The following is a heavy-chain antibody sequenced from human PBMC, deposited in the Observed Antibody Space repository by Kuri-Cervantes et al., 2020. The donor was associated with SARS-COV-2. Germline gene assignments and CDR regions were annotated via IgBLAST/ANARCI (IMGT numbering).Heavy chain of an antibody. CDR2: ISYDGSNK. D-gene: IGHD3-3*01. V-gene: IGHV3-30-3*01. Sequence: GESLKISCAASGFTFSSYAMHWVRQAPGKGLEWVAVISYDGSNKYYADSVKGRFTISRDNSKNTLYLQMNSLRAEDTAVYYCAREISIFGGLRHSFDPWGQGTLVTVSS. CDR3: AREISIFGGLRHSFDP. J-gene: IGHJ5*02. CDR1: GFTFSSYA.